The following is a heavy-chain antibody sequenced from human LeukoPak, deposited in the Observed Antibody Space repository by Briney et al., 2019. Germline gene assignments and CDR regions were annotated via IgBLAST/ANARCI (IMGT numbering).Heavy chain of an antibody. CDR1: GGTFSSYA. J-gene: IGHJ5*02. CDR3: ARITSAPHHDYGDYVS. Sequence: GASVKVSCKASGGTFSSYAISWVRQAPGQGLEWMGRIIPILGIANYAQKFQGRVTITADKSTSTAYMELSSLRSEDTAAYYCARITSAPHHDYGDYVSWGQGTLVTVSS. CDR2: IIPILGIA. D-gene: IGHD4-17*01. V-gene: IGHV1-69*04.